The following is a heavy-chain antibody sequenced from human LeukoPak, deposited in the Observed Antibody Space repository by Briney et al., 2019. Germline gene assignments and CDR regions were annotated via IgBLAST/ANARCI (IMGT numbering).Heavy chain of an antibody. CDR3: AILVSVNIVVVPEDY. V-gene: IGHV3-23*01. J-gene: IGHJ4*02. CDR2: ISGSGGST. Sequence: GGSLRLSCAASGSTFSSYAMSWVRQAPGKGLEWVSAISGSGGSTYYADSVKGRFTISRDNSKNTLYLQMNSLRAEDTAVYYCAILVSVNIVVVPEDYWGQGTLVTVSS. D-gene: IGHD2-2*01. CDR1: GSTFSSYA.